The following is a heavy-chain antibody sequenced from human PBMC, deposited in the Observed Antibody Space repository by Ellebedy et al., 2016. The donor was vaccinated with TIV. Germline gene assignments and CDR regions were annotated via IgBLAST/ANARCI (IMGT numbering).Heavy chain of an antibody. CDR3: ARVGDSSSWYQDYYNGMDA. D-gene: IGHD6-13*01. Sequence: ASVKVSCKASGGTFSSYAISWVRQAPGQGLEWMGGIIPIFGTANYAQKFQGRVTITADESTSTAYMELRSLRSDDTAVYYCARVGDSSSWYQDYYNGMDAWGKGTTVTVPS. CDR1: GGTFSSYA. J-gene: IGHJ6*04. V-gene: IGHV1-69*13. CDR2: IIPIFGTA.